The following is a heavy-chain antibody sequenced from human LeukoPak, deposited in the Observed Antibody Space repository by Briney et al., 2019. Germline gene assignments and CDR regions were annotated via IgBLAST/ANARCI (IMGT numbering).Heavy chain of an antibody. V-gene: IGHV3-30*01. D-gene: IGHD1-14*01. Sequence: GSSLRLSCAVSGFTFSRHVMQWVRQAPGKGLEWVAVISYDGNNRFYADSVKGRFTISRENSRNTLYLQMNSLSGDDAAVYSCARGGIPTGPYYYFYYMDVWGKGTAVTVSS. CDR3: ARGGIPTGPYYYFYYMDV. CDR2: ISYDGNNR. CDR1: GFTFSRHV. J-gene: IGHJ6*03.